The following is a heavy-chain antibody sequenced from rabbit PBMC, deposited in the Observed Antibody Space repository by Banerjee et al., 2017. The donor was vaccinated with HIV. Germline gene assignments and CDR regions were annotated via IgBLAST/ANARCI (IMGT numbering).Heavy chain of an antibody. Sequence: QEQLVESGGGLVKPEGSLTLTCKASGFSFSDRDVMCWVRQAPGKGLEWIACINTATGKAVYASWAKGRFTISKTSSTTVTLQVTSLTAADTATYFCARDSGTSFSSYGMDLWGPGTLVTVS. D-gene: IGHD8-1*01. CDR1: GFSFSDRDV. J-gene: IGHJ6*01. CDR3: ARDSGTSFSSYGMDL. CDR2: INTATGKA. V-gene: IGHV1S45*01.